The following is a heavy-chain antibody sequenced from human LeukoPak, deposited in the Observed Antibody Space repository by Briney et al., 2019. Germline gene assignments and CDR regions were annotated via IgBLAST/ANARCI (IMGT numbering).Heavy chain of an antibody. CDR1: GFIFSNYD. D-gene: IGHD2-15*01. CDR3: AKETHYCSGGTCYYYYYGMDV. V-gene: IGHV3-48*01. J-gene: IGHJ6*02. Sequence: GGSLRLSCVVSGFIFSNYDMNWVRQPPGKGLEWVSYISSSTNNIWYADSVKGRFTISRDNSKNTLYLQMNSLRAEDTAVYYCAKETHYCSGGTCYYYYYGMDVWGQGTTVTVSS. CDR2: ISSSTNNI.